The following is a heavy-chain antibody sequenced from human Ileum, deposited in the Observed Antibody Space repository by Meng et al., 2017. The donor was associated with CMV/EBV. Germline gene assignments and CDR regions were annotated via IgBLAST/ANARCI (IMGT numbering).Heavy chain of an antibody. CDR3: ARDHRANYYYYGMDV. V-gene: IGHV1-18*01. CDR2: ISAYNGNT. J-gene: IGHJ6*02. CDR1: GYTFTSYG. Sequence: ASVKVSCKASGYTFTSYGISWVRQAPGQGLEWMGWISAYNGNTNYAQTLQGRVTMTTDTSTSTVYMELRGLRSDDTAVYYCARDHRANYYYYGMDVWGRGTTVTVSS.